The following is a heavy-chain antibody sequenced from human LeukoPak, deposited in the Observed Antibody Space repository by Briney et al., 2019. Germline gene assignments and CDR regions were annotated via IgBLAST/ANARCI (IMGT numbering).Heavy chain of an antibody. D-gene: IGHD1-26*01. CDR2: ISAYNGNT. V-gene: IGHV1-18*01. J-gene: IGHJ6*02. Sequence: ASVKVSCKASGYTFTSYGISWVRQAPGQGPEWMGWISAYNGNTNCAQKLQGRVTMTTDTSTSTAYMELRSLRSDDTAVYYCARGYAQWELLVDYYGMDVWGQGTTVTVSS. CDR1: GYTFTSYG. CDR3: ARGYAQWELLVDYYGMDV.